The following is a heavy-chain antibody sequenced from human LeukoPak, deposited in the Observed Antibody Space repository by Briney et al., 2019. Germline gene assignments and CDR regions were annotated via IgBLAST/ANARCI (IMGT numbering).Heavy chain of an antibody. Sequence: ASVKVSCKASGYTFTGYYMHWVRQAPGQGLEWMGWINPNSGGTNYAQKFQGRVTMTRDTSISTAYMELSRLRSDDTAVYYCARAPRGGYSSGWYVDYWGQGTLVTVSS. CDR2: INPNSGGT. V-gene: IGHV1-2*02. CDR1: GYTFTGYY. CDR3: ARAPRGGYSSGWYVDY. D-gene: IGHD6-19*01. J-gene: IGHJ4*02.